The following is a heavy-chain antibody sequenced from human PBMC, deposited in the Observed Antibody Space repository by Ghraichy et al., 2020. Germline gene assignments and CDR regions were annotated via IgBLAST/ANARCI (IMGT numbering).Heavy chain of an antibody. Sequence: ASVKVSCKASGYTFTDYYIHWVRQAPGQGLEWMGWVIPNSGGTNYAQKLQGRVTMTTDTSTSTAYMELRSLRSDDTAVYYCARAYCGGDCYRLDAFDIWGQGTMVTVSS. CDR3: ARAYCGGDCYRLDAFDI. J-gene: IGHJ3*02. CDR1: GYTFTDYY. V-gene: IGHV1-2*02. CDR2: VIPNSGGT. D-gene: IGHD2-21*02.